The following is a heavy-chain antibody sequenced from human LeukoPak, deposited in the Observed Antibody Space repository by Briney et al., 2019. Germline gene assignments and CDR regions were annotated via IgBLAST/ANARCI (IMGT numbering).Heavy chain of an antibody. CDR3: SNLAGGNSESGDACDI. D-gene: IGHD4-23*01. CDR2: INPCGGTT. Sequence: GASVKLSCKASGYTFPSYYMDWVRRAPGQGVGWGGVINPCGGTTRYAQKFQGGVTMPQVMSTSPVNKESGSLRSEDTAVYYGSNLAGGNSESGDACDIWGQRTMVTVSS. CDR1: GYTFPSYY. V-gene: IGHV1-46*01. J-gene: IGHJ3*02.